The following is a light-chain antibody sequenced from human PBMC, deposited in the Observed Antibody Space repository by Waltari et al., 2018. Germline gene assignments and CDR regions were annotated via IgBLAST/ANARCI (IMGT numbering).Light chain of an antibody. V-gene: IGKV3-20*01. CDR1: QTINNNF. CDR2: GAS. Sequence: IVFTQSPDTLSLSPGQRHTLSSRASQTINNNFLVWYQQKPGQAPRLLIHGASSRATGFPDRFSGSGSGTDVTLTISSLEPEDVAVYYCQQYDGSVLTFGGGTKVEI. CDR3: QQYDGSVLT. J-gene: IGKJ4*01.